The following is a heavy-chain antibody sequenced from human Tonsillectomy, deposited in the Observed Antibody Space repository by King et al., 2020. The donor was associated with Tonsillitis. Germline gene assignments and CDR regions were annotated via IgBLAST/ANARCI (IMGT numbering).Heavy chain of an antibody. Sequence: VQLVESGGGLVQPGGSLRLSCAASGFTFSSYAMSWVRQAPGKGLEWVSAIRGSGGSTYYADSVKGRFTISRDNSKTTLYLQMNSLRAEGTAVYYCAKSAELLVGTFDYWGQGTLVTVSS. CDR3: AKSAELLVGTFDY. J-gene: IGHJ4*02. V-gene: IGHV3-23*04. CDR2: IRGSGGST. D-gene: IGHD1-26*01. CDR1: GFTFSSYA.